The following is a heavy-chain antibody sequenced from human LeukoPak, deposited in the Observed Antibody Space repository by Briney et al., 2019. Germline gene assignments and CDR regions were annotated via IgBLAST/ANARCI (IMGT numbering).Heavy chain of an antibody. CDR3: ARPGYYGSGSYYGDAFDI. Sequence: GESLKISCKGSGYSFTSYWIGWVRQMPGKGLEWMGIIYPGDSDTRYSPSFQGQVTISADKSISTAYLQWSSLKASDTAMYYCARPGYYGSGSYYGDAFDIWGQGTMVTVSS. V-gene: IGHV5-51*01. J-gene: IGHJ3*02. CDR2: IYPGDSDT. CDR1: GYSFTSYW. D-gene: IGHD3-10*01.